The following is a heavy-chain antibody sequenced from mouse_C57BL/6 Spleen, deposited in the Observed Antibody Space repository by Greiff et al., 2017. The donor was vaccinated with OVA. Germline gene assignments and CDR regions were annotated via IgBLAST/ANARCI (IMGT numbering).Heavy chain of an antibody. D-gene: IGHD1-1*01. Sequence: VQLQQSGAELVKPGASVKLSCKASGYTFTSYWMHWVKQRPGQGLEWIGMIHPNSGSTNYNEKFKSKATLTVDKSSSTAYMQLSSLTSEDSAVYYCARSFYGSSPEYFDVWGTGTTVTVSS. CDR3: ARSFYGSSPEYFDV. CDR2: IHPNSGST. V-gene: IGHV1-64*01. J-gene: IGHJ1*03. CDR1: GYTFTSYW.